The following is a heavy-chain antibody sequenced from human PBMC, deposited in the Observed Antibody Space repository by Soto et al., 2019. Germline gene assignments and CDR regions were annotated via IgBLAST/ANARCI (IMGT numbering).Heavy chain of an antibody. CDR1: GGTFSSYA. CDR3: ARDNLRTYGMDV. J-gene: IGHJ6*02. D-gene: IGHD4-17*01. CDR2: IIPIFGTA. V-gene: IGHV1-69*01. Sequence: QVQLVQSGAEVKKPGSSVKVSCKASGGTFSSYAISWVRQAPGQGLEWMGGIIPIFGTANYAQKFQGRVTITADESASTAYRELSSVRSEDTAVDYCARDNLRTYGMDVWGQGTTVTVSS.